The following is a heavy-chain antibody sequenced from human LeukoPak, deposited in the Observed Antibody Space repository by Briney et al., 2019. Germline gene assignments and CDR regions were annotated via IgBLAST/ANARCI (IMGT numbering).Heavy chain of an antibody. Sequence: SETLSLTCAVYDGSFSGYYWSWIRQPPGKGLEWIGEINHSGSTNYNPSLKSRVTISVDTSKNQFSLKLSSVTAADTAVYYCARILGYCSSTSCPSVAFDIWGQGTMVTVSS. CDR1: DGSFSGYY. V-gene: IGHV4-34*01. CDR3: ARILGYCSSTSCPSVAFDI. J-gene: IGHJ3*02. D-gene: IGHD2-2*01. CDR2: INHSGST.